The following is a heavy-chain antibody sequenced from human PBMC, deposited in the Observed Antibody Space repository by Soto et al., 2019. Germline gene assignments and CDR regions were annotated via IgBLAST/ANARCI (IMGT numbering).Heavy chain of an antibody. CDR1: GYSFAGYW. CDR2: IDPSDSQT. J-gene: IGHJ4*02. Sequence: PGESLKISCKGSGYSFAGYWITWVRQKPGKGVEWMGRIDPSDSQTYYSPSFRGHVTISVTKSITTVFLQWSSLRASDTAMYYCARQIYDSDTGPNFQYYFDSWGQGTPVTVS. D-gene: IGHD3-22*01. V-gene: IGHV5-10-1*01. CDR3: ARQIYDSDTGPNFQYYFDS.